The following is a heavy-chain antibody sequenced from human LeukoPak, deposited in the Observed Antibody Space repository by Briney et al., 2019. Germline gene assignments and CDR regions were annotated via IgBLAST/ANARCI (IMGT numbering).Heavy chain of an antibody. CDR2: IIPIFGTA. J-gene: IGHJ5*02. V-gene: IGHV1-69*05. CDR1: GGTFSSYA. Sequence: SVKVSCKASGGTFSSYAISWVRQAPGQGLERMGGIIPIFGTANYAQKFQSRVTITTDESTSTAYMELSSLRSEDTAVYYCARAWDNGHCSSTSCSMSWFDPRGQGTLVTVSS. D-gene: IGHD2-2*01. CDR3: ARAWDNGHCSSTSCSMSWFDP.